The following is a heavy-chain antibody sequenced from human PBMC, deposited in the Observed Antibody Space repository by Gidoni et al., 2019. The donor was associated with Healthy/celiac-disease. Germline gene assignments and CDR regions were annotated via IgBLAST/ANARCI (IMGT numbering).Heavy chain of an antibody. J-gene: IGHJ5*02. CDR3: AKVSAPLWFRDEKGWFDP. D-gene: IGHD3-10*01. CDR1: GFTFSSYA. Sequence: EVQLLESGGGLVQPGGSLRLSCAASGFTFSSYALSWVRQAPGKGLEWVSAISGSGGSTYYADSVKGRFTISRDNSKNTLYLQRNSLRAEDTAVYYCAKVSAPLWFRDEKGWFDPWGQGTLVTVSS. CDR2: ISGSGGST. V-gene: IGHV3-23*01.